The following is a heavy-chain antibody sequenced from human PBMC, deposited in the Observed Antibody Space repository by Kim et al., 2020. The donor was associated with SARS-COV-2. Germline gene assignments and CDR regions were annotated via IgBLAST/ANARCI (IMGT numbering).Heavy chain of an antibody. Sequence: SETLSLTCAVNGGSFSGYYWSWIRQSPGKGLQWIGEINHRGGTNYNASLKSRVTVSVDTSKNQFSLKVISATAADTAVYYCARRSCTTEHCYGYDVWG. J-gene: IGHJ3*01. CDR2: INHRGGT. CDR1: GGSFSGYY. V-gene: IGHV4-34*01. CDR3: ARRSCTTEHCYGYDV. D-gene: IGHD2-8*01.